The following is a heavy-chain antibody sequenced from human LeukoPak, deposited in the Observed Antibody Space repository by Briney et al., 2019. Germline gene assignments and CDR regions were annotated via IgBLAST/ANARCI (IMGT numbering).Heavy chain of an antibody. CDR1: GFTFSSYG. V-gene: IGHV3-33*01. CDR2: MWSNESHK. Sequence: GTSLRLSCAASGFTFSSYGMHWVRQRPGKGLEWVTVMWSNESHKYYADSVKGRFTVSRDSAKSTLYLQIESLKVEDTAVYYCARDAYGRGTVYYFDYWGQGTLVTVSS. CDR3: ARDAYGRGTVYYFDY. J-gene: IGHJ4*02. D-gene: IGHD4-17*01.